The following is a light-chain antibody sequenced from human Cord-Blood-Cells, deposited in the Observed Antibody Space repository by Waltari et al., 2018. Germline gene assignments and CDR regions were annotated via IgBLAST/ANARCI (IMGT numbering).Light chain of an antibody. CDR3: YSAADNNRGV. V-gene: IGLV3-27*01. J-gene: IGLJ1*01. CDR2: KDS. Sequence: SYELTQPSSVSVSPGQTARITCSGDVLAKKYARWFQQKPGQAPGLVIYKDSERPSGIPERFSGSSSGTTVTLTISGAQVEDEADYYCYSAADNNRGVFGTGTKVTVL. CDR1: VLAKKY.